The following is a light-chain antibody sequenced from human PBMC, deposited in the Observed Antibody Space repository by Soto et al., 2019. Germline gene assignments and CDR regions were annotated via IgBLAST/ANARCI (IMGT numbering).Light chain of an antibody. Sequence: DLQMTQSPSSLSASIGDRVTITCRASQRISDYLNWYQQKPGKAPKLLISATSSLQSGVPSRFSGSGSGTDFTLTISSLQPEDFATYYCQQSYSTPRTFGQGTKLEIK. CDR3: QQSYSTPRT. J-gene: IGKJ2*01. V-gene: IGKV1-39*01. CDR1: QRISDY. CDR2: ATS.